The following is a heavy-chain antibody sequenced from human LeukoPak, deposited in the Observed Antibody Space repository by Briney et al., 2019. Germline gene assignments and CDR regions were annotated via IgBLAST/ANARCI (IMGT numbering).Heavy chain of an antibody. Sequence: GGSLRLSCAASGFTFSDYNMRWIRQAPGKGLEWVSSISRSGSTKYYADSVKGRFTISRDNAKNSLFLQMNSLRAEDTAVYYCAKDKGLTSIDYWGQGTLVTVSS. J-gene: IGHJ4*02. CDR3: AKDKGLTSIDY. CDR1: GFTFSDYN. V-gene: IGHV3-11*04. CDR2: ISRSGSTK. D-gene: IGHD3-9*01.